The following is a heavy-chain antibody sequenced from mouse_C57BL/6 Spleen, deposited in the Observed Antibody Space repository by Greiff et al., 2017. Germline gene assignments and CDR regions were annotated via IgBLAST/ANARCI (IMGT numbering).Heavy chain of an antibody. CDR1: GYTFTSYW. D-gene: IGHD2-4*01. CDR3: ARGPYDSFDY. CDR2: IDPSDSYT. V-gene: IGHV1-50*01. Sequence: QVQVQQPGAELVKPGASVKLSCKASGYTFTSYWMQWVKQRPGQGLEWIGEIDPSDSYTNYNQKFKGKATLTVDTSSSTAYMQLSSLTSEDSAVYYCARGPYDSFDYWGQGTTLTVSS. J-gene: IGHJ2*01.